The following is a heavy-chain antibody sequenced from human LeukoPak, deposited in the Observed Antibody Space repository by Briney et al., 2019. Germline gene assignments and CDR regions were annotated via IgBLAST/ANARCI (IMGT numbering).Heavy chain of an antibody. CDR3: ATLRRVVPAAKNYMDV. J-gene: IGHJ6*03. CDR1: GGSFSGYY. D-gene: IGHD2-2*01. V-gene: IGHV4-34*01. Sequence: KSSETLSLTCAVYGGSFSGYYWSWIRQPPGKGLEWIGEINHSGSTNYNPSLKSRVTISVDTSKNQFSLKLSSVTAADTAVYYCATLRRVVPAAKNYMDVWGKGTTVTISS. CDR2: INHSGST.